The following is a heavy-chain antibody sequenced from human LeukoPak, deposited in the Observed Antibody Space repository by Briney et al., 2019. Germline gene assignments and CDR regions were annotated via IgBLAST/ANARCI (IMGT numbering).Heavy chain of an antibody. CDR1: GFTFSNYG. CDR3: ARGWQWLVS. D-gene: IGHD6-19*01. V-gene: IGHV3-7*03. Sequence: GGSLRLSCAASGFTFSNYGMSWVRQAPGKGLEWVANINEDGSDKYSVDSVKGRFTISRGNAKNSVYLQMNSLRVEDTAVYYCARGWQWLVSWGQGTLVTVSS. J-gene: IGHJ5*02. CDR2: INEDGSDK.